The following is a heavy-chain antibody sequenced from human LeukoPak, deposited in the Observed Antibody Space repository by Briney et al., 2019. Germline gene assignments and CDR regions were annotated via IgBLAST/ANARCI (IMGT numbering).Heavy chain of an antibody. Sequence: GESLKISCKGSGYSFTSYWIGWVRQMPGKGLEWMGIIYPGDSDTRYSPSFQGQVTISADKSISTAYLQWSSLKASDTAMYYCARLLRNIAAAVYYFDYWGQGTLVTVSS. CDR2: IYPGDSDT. J-gene: IGHJ4*02. CDR3: ARLLRNIAAAVYYFDY. V-gene: IGHV5-51*01. CDR1: GYSFTSYW. D-gene: IGHD6-13*01.